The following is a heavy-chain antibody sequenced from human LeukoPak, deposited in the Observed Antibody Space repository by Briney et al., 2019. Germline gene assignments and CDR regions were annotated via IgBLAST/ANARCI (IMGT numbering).Heavy chain of an antibody. D-gene: IGHD6-19*01. CDR3: ARVHSGWSHYYYYMDV. CDR1: GFTFSSYE. CDR2: ISSSGSTI. V-gene: IGHV3-48*03. Sequence: GSLRLSCAASGFTFSSYEMNWVRQAPGKGLEWVSYISSSGSTIYYADSVKGRFTISRDNAKNSLYLQMNSLRAEDTAVYYCARVHSGWSHYYYYMDVWGKGTTVTVSS. J-gene: IGHJ6*03.